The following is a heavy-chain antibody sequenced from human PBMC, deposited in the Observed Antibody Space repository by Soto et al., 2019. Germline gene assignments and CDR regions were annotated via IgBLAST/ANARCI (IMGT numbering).Heavy chain of an antibody. CDR1: GGTFSSYA. CDR3: ARGGGRYTSWFDP. V-gene: IGHV1-69*13. CDR2: IIPIFGTA. J-gene: IGHJ5*02. D-gene: IGHD2-2*02. Sequence: SVKVSCKASGGTFSSYAISWGRQAPGQGLEWMGGIIPIFGTANYAQKFQGRVTITADESTSTAYMELSSLRSEDTAVYCCARGGGRYTSWFDPWVQGTLVTVSS.